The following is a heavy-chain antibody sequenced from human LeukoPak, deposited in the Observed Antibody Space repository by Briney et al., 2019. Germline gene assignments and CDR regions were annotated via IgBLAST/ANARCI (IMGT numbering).Heavy chain of an antibody. CDR2: ISAYNGNT. D-gene: IGHD6-6*01. V-gene: IGHV1-18*01. J-gene: IGHJ4*02. CDR1: GYTFTSKG. Sequence: ASVKVSCKASGYTFTSKGISWVRQAPGQGLEWMGWISAYNGNTNYAQKPQGRVTMTTDTSTSTAYMELRSLRSDDTAVYYCARDIGYSSSLGTPLDYWGQGTLVIVSS. CDR3: ARDIGYSSSLGTPLDY.